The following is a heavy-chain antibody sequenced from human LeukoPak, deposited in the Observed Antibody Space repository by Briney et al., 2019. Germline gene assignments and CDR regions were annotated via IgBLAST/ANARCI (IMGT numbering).Heavy chain of an antibody. CDR1: GYTFTSND. CDR2: MNPNSGNT. J-gene: IGHJ4*02. V-gene: IGHV1-8*03. Sequence: ASVKVSCKASGYTFTSNDINWVRQATGQGLEWMGWMNPNSGNTGYAQKFQGRVTITRNTSISTAYMELSSLRSEDTAVYYCARGSRRLRRFDYWGQGTLITVSS. D-gene: IGHD4-17*01. CDR3: ARGSRRLRRFDY.